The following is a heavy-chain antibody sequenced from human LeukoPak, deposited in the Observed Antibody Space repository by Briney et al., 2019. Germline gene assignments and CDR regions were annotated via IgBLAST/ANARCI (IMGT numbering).Heavy chain of an antibody. D-gene: IGHD5/OR15-5a*01. CDR3: AKGNLRGPPPNIDF. CDR2: ISKTGST. V-gene: IGHV3-23*01. Sequence: GGSLRLSCAASGFTFSSYAMSWVRQAPGKGLEWISAISKTGSTYYADSVKARFTISRDNSKNTLYLQMNSLTAEDTAVYYCAKGNLRGPPPNIDFWGQGTLVTVSS. CDR1: GFTFSSYA. J-gene: IGHJ4*02.